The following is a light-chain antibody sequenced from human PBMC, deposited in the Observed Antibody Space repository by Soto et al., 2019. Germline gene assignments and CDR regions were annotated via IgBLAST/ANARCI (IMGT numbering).Light chain of an antibody. CDR2: ELT. V-gene: IGLV2-14*03. J-gene: IGLJ3*02. Sequence: QSALTQPASVSGSPGQSVTISCTGTSSDIGNYIYVSWYQQHPGKAPKLVIYELTNRPSGISRRHTGSRSGNTAFLTISGLQAEDEAVYYCSSYTTTRDLVFGGGTKLTVL. CDR3: SSYTTTRDLV. CDR1: SSDIGNYIY.